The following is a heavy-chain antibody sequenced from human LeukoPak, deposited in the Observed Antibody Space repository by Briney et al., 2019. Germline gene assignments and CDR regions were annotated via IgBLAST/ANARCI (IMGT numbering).Heavy chain of an antibody. CDR3: ARTVNYYDTSGYSYYFDY. D-gene: IGHD3-22*01. CDR2: IYYKGST. J-gene: IGHJ4*02. V-gene: IGHV4-59*01. Sequence: SETLSLTCNVSGGSITDCYWSWIRQPPGKGLEWIGYIYYKGSTNYNPSLRSRVTISADTSKNLFSLKLSSVTTADTAVYYCARTVNYYDTSGYSYYFDYWGQGTLVTVSS. CDR1: GGSITDCY.